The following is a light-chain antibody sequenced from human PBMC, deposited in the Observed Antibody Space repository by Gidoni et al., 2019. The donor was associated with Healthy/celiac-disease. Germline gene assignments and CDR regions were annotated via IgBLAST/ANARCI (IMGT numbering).Light chain of an antibody. CDR1: SSVVGSYNL. J-gene: IGLJ2*01. CDR2: EVS. Sequence: QSSLTQPPSVSGSPGQSITISCTGTSSVVGSYNLVSWYQQHPGKDPKLMIDEVSKRPSGVSNRFSGSKSGNTASLTIAGLQAEDEADYYCCSYAGSSTFVVFGGGTKLTVL. V-gene: IGLV2-23*02. CDR3: CSYAGSSTFVV.